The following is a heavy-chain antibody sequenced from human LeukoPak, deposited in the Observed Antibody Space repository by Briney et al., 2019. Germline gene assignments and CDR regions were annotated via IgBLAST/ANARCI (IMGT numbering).Heavy chain of an antibody. V-gene: IGHV3-21*04. D-gene: IGHD5-12*01. J-gene: IGHJ4*02. CDR1: GFAFESFT. CDR3: AKGLFSAYDKYLDS. Sequence: GGSLRRSCAGSGFAFESFTMTWVRQAPGKGLEWVSLISATSSDINYAESVRGRFTISRDNAKNSLFLQMDSLRVEDTAIYYCAKGLFSAYDKYLDSWGQGTLVTVSS. CDR2: ISATSSDI.